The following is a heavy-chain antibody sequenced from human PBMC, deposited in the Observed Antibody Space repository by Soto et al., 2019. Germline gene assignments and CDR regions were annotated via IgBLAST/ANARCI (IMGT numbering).Heavy chain of an antibody. CDR3: AKVTRRHGGNSLGFVGAFDI. CDR1: GFTFSSYA. D-gene: IGHD2-21*02. CDR2: ISGSGGST. Sequence: GGSLRLSCAASGFTFSSYAMSWVRQAPGKGLEWVSAISGSGGSTYYADSVKGRFTISRDNSKNTLYLQMNSLRAEDTAVYYCAKVTRRHGGNSLGFVGAFDIWGQGTMVTVSS. J-gene: IGHJ3*02. V-gene: IGHV3-23*01.